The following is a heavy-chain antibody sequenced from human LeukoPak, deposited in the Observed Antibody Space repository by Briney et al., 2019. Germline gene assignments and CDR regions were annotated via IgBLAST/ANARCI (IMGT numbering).Heavy chain of an antibody. Sequence: GGSLRLSCAASGFTFGDHAMSWVRQAPGKGLEWVSAIASVKGRFTISRDNSKNTLYLQMKSLRGGVTALYYCVGGYQLLLFDDWGQGTVVSVSS. D-gene: IGHD2-2*01. V-gene: IGHV3-23*01. CDR3: VGGYQLLLFDD. CDR1: GFTFGDHA. J-gene: IGHJ4*02. CDR2: I.